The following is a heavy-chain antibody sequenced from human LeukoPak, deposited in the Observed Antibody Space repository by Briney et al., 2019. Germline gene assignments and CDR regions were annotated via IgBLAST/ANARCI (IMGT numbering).Heavy chain of an antibody. CDR1: GFAFDDCA. CDR3: AKDIASRRPYSSSWYGGFDY. D-gene: IGHD6-13*01. Sequence: SPRPFCATAGFAFDDCAMQWWLQPPGEGVEGVLGSSWNSGSIGYAASVKGRFTISRDNAKNSLYLQMNSLSAEDMALYYCAKDIASRRPYSSSWYGGFDYWGQGTLVTVSS. V-gene: IGHV3-9*03. J-gene: IGHJ4*02. CDR2: SSWNSGSI.